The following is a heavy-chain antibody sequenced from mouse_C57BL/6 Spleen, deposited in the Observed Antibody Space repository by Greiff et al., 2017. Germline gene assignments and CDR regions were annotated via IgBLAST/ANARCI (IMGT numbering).Heavy chain of an antibody. CDR1: GFTFSDYY. V-gene: IGHV5-12*01. CDR3: VRLDAMDY. J-gene: IGHJ4*01. CDR2: ISNGGYST. Sequence: EVQLVESGGGVVRPGGSLKLSCAASGFTFSDYYMYWIRQTPEKRLEWVAYISNGGYSTYYVDTVKGRFTISRDNVKNTLFLQMSRLKSEDSAMYYCVRLDAMDYGGQGPSVTVSS.